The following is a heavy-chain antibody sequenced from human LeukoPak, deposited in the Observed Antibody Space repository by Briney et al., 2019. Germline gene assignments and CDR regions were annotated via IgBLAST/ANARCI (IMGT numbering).Heavy chain of an antibody. CDR1: GGSVSSYY. J-gene: IGHJ4*02. D-gene: IGHD2-21*01. V-gene: IGHV4-59*02. CDR3: ARGGRFPCDY. CDR2: IYYSGST. Sequence: SETLSLTCTVSGGSVSSYYWSWIRQPPGKGLEWIGYIYYSGSTNYNPSLKSRVTISVDTSKNQFSLKLSSVTAADTAVYYCARGGRFPCDYWGQGTLVTVSS.